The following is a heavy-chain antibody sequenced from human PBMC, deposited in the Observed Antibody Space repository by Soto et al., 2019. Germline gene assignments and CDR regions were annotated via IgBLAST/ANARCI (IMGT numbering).Heavy chain of an antibody. CDR2: IXSXXXTX. V-gene: IGHV3-48*02. J-gene: IGHJ3*02. CDR3: ARLESAFDI. CDR1: GFNFCSSR. D-gene: IGHD1-1*01. Sequence: GSQPLSYEAPGFNFCSSRMSPVRTAPGKGLXWXXXIXSXXXTXXXXDSVKGRFTISRDNAKNSLYLQMNSLRDEDTAVYYCARLESAFDIWGQGTMLTVSS.